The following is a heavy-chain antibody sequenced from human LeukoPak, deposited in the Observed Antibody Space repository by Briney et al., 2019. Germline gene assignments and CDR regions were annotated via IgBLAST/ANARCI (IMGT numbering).Heavy chain of an antibody. CDR2: IGWNSGSI. V-gene: IGHV3-9*01. D-gene: IGHD6-19*01. J-gene: IGHJ4*02. CDR3: ATDEGAVDGPIDY. CDR1: GFTFDDYA. Sequence: GVSPRLSCAASGFTFDDYAMHWVRQAPGKGLEWVSGIGWNSGSIGYADSVKGRFTISIENAKNSLYLQMNSLRAQDTALSYCATDEGAVDGPIDYWGQGTLVTVSS.